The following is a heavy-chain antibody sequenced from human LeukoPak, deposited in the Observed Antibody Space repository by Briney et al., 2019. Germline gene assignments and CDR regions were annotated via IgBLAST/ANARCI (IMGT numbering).Heavy chain of an antibody. CDR2: MNPNSGNT. J-gene: IGHJ6*02. CDR1: GYTFTSYD. D-gene: IGHD3-3*01. CDR3: ARGTGAIFGVVIIRFVGMDV. Sequence: GASVKVSCKASGYTFTSYDINWVRQATGQGLEWMGWMNPNSGNTGYAQKFQGRVTMTRNTSISTAYMELSSLRSEDTAVYYCARGTGAIFGVVIIRFVGMDVWGQGTTVTVSS. V-gene: IGHV1-8*01.